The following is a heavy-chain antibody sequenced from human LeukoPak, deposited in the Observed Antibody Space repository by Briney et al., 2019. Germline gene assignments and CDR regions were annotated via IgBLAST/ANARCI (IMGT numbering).Heavy chain of an antibody. CDR3: ARDRAGASDY. J-gene: IGHJ4*02. V-gene: IGHV4-59*01. Sequence: SETXSXTXTXXGGXISNYYWNWIRQPPGKGLEWIGYIYYSGSTNYNPSLRSRVTMSVDTSKNQFSLKLSSVTAADTAVYYCARDRAGASDYWGQGTLVTASS. D-gene: IGHD1-26*01. CDR1: GGXISNYY. CDR2: IYYSGST.